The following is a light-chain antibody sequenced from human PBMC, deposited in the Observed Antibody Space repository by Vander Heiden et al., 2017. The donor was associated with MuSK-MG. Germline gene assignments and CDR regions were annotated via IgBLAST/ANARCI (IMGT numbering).Light chain of an antibody. CDR3: QSYDNTLSAYV. Sequence: QSVLTQPPSMSGAPGQTITISCTGSRSNIGANLHVQWFQQLPGTAPKLLIYGDTNRPSGVPDRFSGSKSGTSASLAITGLQSDDEAHYYCQSYDNTLSAYVFGSGTEVTVL. J-gene: IGLJ1*01. CDR2: GDT. V-gene: IGLV1-40*01. CDR1: RSNIGANLH.